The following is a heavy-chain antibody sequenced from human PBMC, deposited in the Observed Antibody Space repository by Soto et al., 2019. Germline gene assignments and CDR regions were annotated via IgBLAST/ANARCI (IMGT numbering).Heavy chain of an antibody. J-gene: IGHJ5*02. V-gene: IGHV3-21*01. CDR3: VRSGTARLLRHSWFDT. CDR2: ISTSTAYI. Sequence: EVQLVESGGGLVKPGGSLRLSCAASGFTFNNYDMNWVRQAPGKGLEWVSSISTSTAYIYYADSLQSRITISRDNAKNSRFLHMNRARAADTGVYYCVRSGTARLLRHSWFDTWGQGTRVTVPS. D-gene: IGHD3-16*01. CDR1: GFTFNNYD.